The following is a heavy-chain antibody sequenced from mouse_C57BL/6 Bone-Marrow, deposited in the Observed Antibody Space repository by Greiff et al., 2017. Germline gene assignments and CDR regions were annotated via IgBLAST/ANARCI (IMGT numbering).Heavy chain of an antibody. J-gene: IGHJ3*01. CDR1: GFTFSSYG. Sequence: DVMLVESGGDLVKPGGSLKLSCAASGFTFSSYGMSWVRQTPDKRLEWVATISSGGSYTYYPDSVKGRFTISRDNAKNTLYLQRSSLKSEDTAMYYCARQGLPPFAYWGQGTLVTVSA. CDR2: ISSGGSYT. CDR3: ARQGLPPFAY. V-gene: IGHV5-6*02. D-gene: IGHD2-4*01.